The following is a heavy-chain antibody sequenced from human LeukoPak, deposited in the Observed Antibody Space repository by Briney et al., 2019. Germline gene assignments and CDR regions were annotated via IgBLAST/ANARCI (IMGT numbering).Heavy chain of an antibody. Sequence: GGSLRLSCAASGFTFSSYAMHWVRQAPGKGLEWVAVISYDGSNKYYADSVKGRFTISRDNSKNTLYLQTNSLRAEDTAVYYCARAFGPSSSPHLFDPWGQGTLVTVSS. J-gene: IGHJ5*02. D-gene: IGHD6-13*01. CDR3: ARAFGPSSSPHLFDP. V-gene: IGHV3-30-3*01. CDR2: ISYDGSNK. CDR1: GFTFSSYA.